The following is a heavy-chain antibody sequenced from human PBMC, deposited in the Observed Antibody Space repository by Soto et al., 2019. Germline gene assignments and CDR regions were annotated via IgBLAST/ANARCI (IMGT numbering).Heavy chain of an antibody. J-gene: IGHJ6*02. CDR1: GGTFSSYA. CDR2: IIPIFGTA. D-gene: IGHD3-3*01. V-gene: IGHV1-69*06. CDR3: ARVRITIFGVGPPLRDYYYGLDV. Sequence: SVKVSCKASGGTFSSYAISWVRQAPGQGLEWMGGIIPIFGTANYAQKFQGRVTITADKSTSTAYMELSSLRSEDTAVYYCARVRITIFGVGPPLRDYYYGLDVWGQGTTVTVSS.